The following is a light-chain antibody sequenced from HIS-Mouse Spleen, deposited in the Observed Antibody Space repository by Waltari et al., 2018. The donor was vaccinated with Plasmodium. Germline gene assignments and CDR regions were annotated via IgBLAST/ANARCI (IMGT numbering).Light chain of an antibody. Sequence: SYQLPQPPSASVSPGQTARTTCSGYALPNKYAYWYQQKTGQAPALVIYEDSKRPSGIPERFSGSSSGTMATLTISGAQVEDEADYYCYSTDSSGNHRVFGGGTKLTVL. J-gene: IGLJ3*02. CDR1: ALPNKY. CDR3: YSTDSSGNHRV. CDR2: EDS. V-gene: IGLV3-10*01.